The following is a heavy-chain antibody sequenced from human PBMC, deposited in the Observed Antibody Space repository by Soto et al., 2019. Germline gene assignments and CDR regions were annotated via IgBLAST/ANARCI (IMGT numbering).Heavy chain of an antibody. V-gene: IGHV3-23*01. CDR2: ISGSGGST. J-gene: IGHJ4*02. CDR3: AKDRGYSGYAFDY. D-gene: IGHD5-12*01. CDR1: GFTFSSYA. Sequence: EVQLLESGGGLVQPGGSLRLSCAASGFTFSSYAMSWVRQAPGKGLEWVSGISGSGGSTYYADSVKGRFTISGDNSKNTLYLQMNSLRAEDTAVYYCAKDRGYSGYAFDYWGQGTLVTVSS.